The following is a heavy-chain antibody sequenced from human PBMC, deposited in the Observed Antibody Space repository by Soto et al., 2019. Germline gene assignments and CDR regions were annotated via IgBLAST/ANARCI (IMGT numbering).Heavy chain of an antibody. CDR2: IDPSDSYT. D-gene: IGHD3-22*01. CDR1: GYSFTSYW. J-gene: IGHJ6*02. V-gene: IGHV5-10-1*01. CDR3: ARNGTYYDRSGHFAFHYYALDV. Sequence: PGESLKISCKGSGYSFTSYWISWVRQMPGKGLEWMGRIDPSDSYTNYSPSFQGHVTFSIDKSSTTASLQWSSLKASDTAMYYCARNGTYYDRSGHFAFHYYALDVWGQGTADAASS.